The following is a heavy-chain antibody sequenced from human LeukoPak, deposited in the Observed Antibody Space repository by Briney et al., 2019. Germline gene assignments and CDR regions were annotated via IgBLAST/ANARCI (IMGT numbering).Heavy chain of an antibody. CDR3: ASTLAGRADYGMDV. CDR1: GCTFSSYA. J-gene: IGHJ6*02. V-gene: IGHV1-69*04. Sequence: SVKVSCKASGCTFSSYAISWVRQAPGQGLEWMGRIIPILGIANYAQKFQGRVTITADKSTSTAYMELSSLRSEDTAVYYCASTLAGRADYGMDVWGQGTTVTVSS. D-gene: IGHD6-19*01. CDR2: IIPILGIA.